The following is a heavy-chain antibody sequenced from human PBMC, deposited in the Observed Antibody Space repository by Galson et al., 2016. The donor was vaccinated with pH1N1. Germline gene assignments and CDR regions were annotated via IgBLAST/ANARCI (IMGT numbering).Heavy chain of an antibody. Sequence: ETLSLTCTVSGGSISSHDWSWIRQPPGKGLEWIGCIYYIGSTNYNPSVKSRVTISVDTSKNQFSLKLSSVTAADTAVYYCASLLWFGELGGYFQHWGQGTLVTVSS. CDR1: GGSISSHD. CDR2: IYYIGST. CDR3: ASLLWFGELGGYFQH. V-gene: IGHV4-59*11. D-gene: IGHD3-10*01. J-gene: IGHJ1*01.